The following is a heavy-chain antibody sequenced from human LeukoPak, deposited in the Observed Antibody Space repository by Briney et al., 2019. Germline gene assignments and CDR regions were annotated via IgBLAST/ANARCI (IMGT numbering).Heavy chain of an antibody. CDR2: INHSGST. D-gene: IGHD2-15*01. J-gene: IGHJ6*03. Sequence: SETLSLTCAVYGGSFSGYYWSWIRQPPGKGLEWIGEINHSGSTNYNPSLKSRVTISVDTSKNQFSLKLSSVTAADTAAYYCARGIVPPIRYYYYYYMDVWGKGTTVTVSS. CDR3: ARGIVPPIRYYYYYYMDV. V-gene: IGHV4-34*01. CDR1: GGSFSGYY.